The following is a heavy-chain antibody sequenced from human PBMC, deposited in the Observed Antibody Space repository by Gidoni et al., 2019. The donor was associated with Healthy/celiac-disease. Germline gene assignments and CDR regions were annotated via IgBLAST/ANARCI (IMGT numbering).Heavy chain of an antibody. Sequence: QVQLVESGGGVVQPGRSLRLSCAASGFTFSSYGMHWVRQAPGKGLEWVAVISYDGSNKYYADSVKGRFTISRDNSKNTLYLQMNSLRAEDTAVYYCAKDRTRNSKYYYYYGMDVWGQGTTVTVSS. CDR2: ISYDGSNK. V-gene: IGHV3-30*18. J-gene: IGHJ6*02. CDR3: AKDRTRNSKYYYYYGMDV. D-gene: IGHD4-4*01. CDR1: GFTFSSYG.